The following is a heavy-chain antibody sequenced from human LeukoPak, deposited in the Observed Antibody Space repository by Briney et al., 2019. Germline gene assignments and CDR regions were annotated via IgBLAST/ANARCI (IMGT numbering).Heavy chain of an antibody. CDR1: GFTFDDYD. CDR2: IKQDGSEK. V-gene: IGHV3-7*01. D-gene: IGHD6-19*01. Sequence: HPWGSLRLSCAASGFTFDDYDMNWVRQAPGKGLEWVANIKQDGSEKYYVDSVKGRFTISRDNAKNSLYLQMNSLRAEDTAVYYCARVGERWLFDAFDIWGQGTMVTVSS. CDR3: ARVGERWLFDAFDI. J-gene: IGHJ3*02.